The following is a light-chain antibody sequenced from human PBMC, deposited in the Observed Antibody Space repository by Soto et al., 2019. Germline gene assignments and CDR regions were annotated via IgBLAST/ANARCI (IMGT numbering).Light chain of an antibody. V-gene: IGLV2-8*01. Sequence: QSALTQPPSASGSPGQSVTISCTGTSSDVGGYKYVSWYQQHPGKAPKLLIYEATQRPSGVPDRFSGSKSGNTASLTVSGLQAEDEVDYYCTSYANSNNLLFGGGTKLPVL. J-gene: IGLJ3*02. CDR1: SSDVGGYKY. CDR2: EAT. CDR3: TSYANSNNLL.